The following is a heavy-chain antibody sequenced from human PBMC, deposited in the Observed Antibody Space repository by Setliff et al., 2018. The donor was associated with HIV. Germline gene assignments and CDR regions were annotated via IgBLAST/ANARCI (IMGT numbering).Heavy chain of an antibody. CDR3: ARHSPVTTEDYMDV. J-gene: IGHJ6*03. V-gene: IGHV4-38-2*02. CDR1: GDSVTTPYY. CDR2: IYHSGAT. D-gene: IGHD4-17*01. Sequence: SETLSLTCTLSGDSVTTPYYWGWIRQPPGKGLEWVGSIYHSGATYFTPSLRSRVTLSVDTSKNQFFLRLTSVSAADTGLYFCARHSPVTTEDYMDVWGKGTTVTVSS.